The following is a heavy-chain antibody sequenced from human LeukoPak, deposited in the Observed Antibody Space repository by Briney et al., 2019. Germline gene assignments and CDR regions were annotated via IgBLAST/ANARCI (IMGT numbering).Heavy chain of an antibody. V-gene: IGHV4-59*01. J-gene: IGHJ4*02. Sequence: SETLSLTCTVSGGSISSYYWSWIRQPPGKGLEWIGYIYYSGSTNYNPSLKSRVTISVDTSKNQFSLKLSSVTAADTAVYYCARGQWHLYYFDYWGQGTLVTVSS. CDR2: IYYSGST. CDR1: GGSISSYY. CDR3: ARGQWHLYYFDY. D-gene: IGHD6-19*01.